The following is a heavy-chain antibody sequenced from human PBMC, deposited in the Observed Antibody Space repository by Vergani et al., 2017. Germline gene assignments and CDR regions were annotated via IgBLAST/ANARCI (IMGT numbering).Heavy chain of an antibody. Sequence: VQLVESGGGLVQPGGSLRLSCAASGFTFSSYGMHWVRQAPGKGLEWVAVISYDGSNKYYADSVKGRFTISRDNSKNTLYLQMNSLRAEDTAVYYCAKEIAVAVTGYYGMDVWGQGTTVTVSS. CDR1: GFTFSSYG. J-gene: IGHJ6*02. CDR2: ISYDGSNK. V-gene: IGHV3-30*18. D-gene: IGHD6-19*01. CDR3: AKEIAVAVTGYYGMDV.